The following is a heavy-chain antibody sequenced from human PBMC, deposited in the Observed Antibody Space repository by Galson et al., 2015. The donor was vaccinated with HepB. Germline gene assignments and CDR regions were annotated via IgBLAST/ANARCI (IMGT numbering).Heavy chain of an antibody. J-gene: IGHJ4*02. CDR2: IIPILGIA. CDR1: GYTFTSYG. D-gene: IGHD5-24*01. CDR3: ARDDMGMATPLEYFDY. Sequence: SVKVSCKASGYTFTSYGISWVRQAPGQGLEWMGRIIPILGIANYAQKFQGRVTITADKSTSTAYMELGSLRSEDTAVYYCARDDMGMATPLEYFDYWGQGTLVTVSS. V-gene: IGHV1-69*04.